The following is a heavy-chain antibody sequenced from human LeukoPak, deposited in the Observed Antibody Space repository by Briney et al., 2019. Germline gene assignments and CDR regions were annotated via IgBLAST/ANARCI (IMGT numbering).Heavy chain of an antibody. Sequence: KIGESLKISCKGSGYSFISYWIGWVRQMPGKGLEWMGIIYPADSDTRYSPSFQGQVTISADKSITNAYLQWSSLKASDTAMYYCARGSSGYTYGFDYWGQGTLVTVSS. CDR2: IYPADSDT. CDR3: ARGSSGYTYGFDY. J-gene: IGHJ4*02. CDR1: GYSFISYW. D-gene: IGHD5-18*01. V-gene: IGHV5-51*01.